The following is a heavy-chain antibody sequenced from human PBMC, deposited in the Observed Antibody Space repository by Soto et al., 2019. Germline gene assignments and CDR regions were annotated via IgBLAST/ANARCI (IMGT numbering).Heavy chain of an antibody. Sequence: QVQLVQSGAEVKKPGASVKVSCKASGYTFTSYGISWVRQAPGQGLEWMGWISAYNGNTNYAQKLQGRVTMTTDTSTSTADMELRSLRSDDTAVYYCARDRGSSSDSSYYYGMDVWGQGPTVTVSS. D-gene: IGHD6-6*01. CDR1: GYTFTSYG. CDR3: ARDRGSSSDSSYYYGMDV. CDR2: ISAYNGNT. V-gene: IGHV1-18*01. J-gene: IGHJ6*02.